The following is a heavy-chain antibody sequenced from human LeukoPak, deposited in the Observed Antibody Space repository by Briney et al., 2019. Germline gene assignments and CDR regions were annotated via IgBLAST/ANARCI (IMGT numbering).Heavy chain of an antibody. D-gene: IGHD5-24*01. J-gene: IGHJ4*02. CDR3: AREEAKRWLQPPRFDY. CDR2: IYTSGST. V-gene: IGHV4-61*02. CDR1: GGSISSGSYY. Sequence: PSETLSLTCTVSGGSISSGSYYWSWIQQPAGKGLEWIGRIYTSGSTNYNPSLKSRVTISVDTSKNQFSLKLSSVTAADTAVYYCAREEAKRWLQPPRFDYWGQGTLVTVSS.